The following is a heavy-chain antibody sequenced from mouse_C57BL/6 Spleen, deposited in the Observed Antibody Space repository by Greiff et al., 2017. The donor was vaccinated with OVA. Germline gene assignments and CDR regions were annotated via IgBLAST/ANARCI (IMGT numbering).Heavy chain of an antibody. V-gene: IGHV2-2*01. D-gene: IGHD1-1*01. CDR1: GFSLTSYG. CDR2: IWSGGST. J-gene: IGHJ4*01. CDR3: ARNCDGSSYYAMDY. Sequence: VKLMESGPGLVQPSQSLSITCTVSGFSLTSYGVHWVRQSPGKGLEWLGVIWSGGSTDYNAAFISRLSISKDNSKSQVFFKMNSLQADDTAIYYCARNCDGSSYYAMDYWGQGTSVTVSS.